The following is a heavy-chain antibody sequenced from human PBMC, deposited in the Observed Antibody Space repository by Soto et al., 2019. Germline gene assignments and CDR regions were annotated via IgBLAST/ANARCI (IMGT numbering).Heavy chain of an antibody. J-gene: IGHJ4*02. D-gene: IGHD6-19*01. V-gene: IGHV4-59*08. CDR3: ARWAYTSGWSFDY. CDR1: GGSISSDY. Sequence: SETLSLTCTVSGGSISSDYWSWIRQPPGKGLEWIAYINYSRNTNYNPSLKSRVAISVDSSKKKFSLKLTSVTAADTAVYYCARWAYTSGWSFDYWGQGTLVTVSS. CDR2: INYSRNT.